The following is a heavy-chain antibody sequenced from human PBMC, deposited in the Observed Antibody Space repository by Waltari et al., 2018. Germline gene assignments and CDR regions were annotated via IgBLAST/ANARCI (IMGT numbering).Heavy chain of an antibody. V-gene: IGHV1-3*01. D-gene: IGHD3-22*01. CDR2: INAGNGNT. CDR3: ARERGDYYDSSGYSEGYYFDY. Sequence: QVQLVQSGAEVKKPGASVKVSCKASGYTFTSYAMHWVRQAPGQRLEWMGWINAGNGNTKYSQKFQGRVTITRDISASTAYMELSSLRSEDTAVYYCARERGDYYDSSGYSEGYYFDYWGQGTLVTVSS. CDR1: GYTFTSYA. J-gene: IGHJ4*02.